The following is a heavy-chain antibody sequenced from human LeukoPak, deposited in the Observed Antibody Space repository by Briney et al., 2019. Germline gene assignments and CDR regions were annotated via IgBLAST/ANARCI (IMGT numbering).Heavy chain of an antibody. CDR3: ARDGRVVPAAPLDY. V-gene: IGHV1-8*03. D-gene: IGHD2-2*01. CDR1: GYTFTSYD. J-gene: IGHJ4*02. Sequence: ASVKVSCKASGYTFTSYDINWVRQATGQGLEWMGWMNPNSGNTGYAQKFQGRVTITRNTSISTAYMELSSLRSEDTAVYYCARDGRVVPAAPLDYWGQGTLVTVSS. CDR2: MNPNSGNT.